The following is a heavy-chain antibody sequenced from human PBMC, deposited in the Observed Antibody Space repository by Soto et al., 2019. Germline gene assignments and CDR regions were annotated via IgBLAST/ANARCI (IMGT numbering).Heavy chain of an antibody. Sequence: ASVKVSCKASGYTFTSYGISWVRQAPGQGLEWMGWISAYNGNTNYAQKLQGRVTMTTDTSTSTAYMELRSLRSDDTAVYYCARPSGTLGYCSGGSCYFGYWGQGTLVTVS. D-gene: IGHD2-15*01. CDR2: ISAYNGNT. CDR3: ARPSGTLGYCSGGSCYFGY. CDR1: GYTFTSYG. J-gene: IGHJ4*02. V-gene: IGHV1-18*01.